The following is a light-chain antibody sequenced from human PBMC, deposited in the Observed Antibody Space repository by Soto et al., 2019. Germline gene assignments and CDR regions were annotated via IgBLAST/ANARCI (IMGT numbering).Light chain of an antibody. J-gene: IGKJ2*01. V-gene: IGKV1-39*01. Sequence: DIQMNQSPSLSVSVGDKVTITCRASHSLSNFLNWYQQKAGKAPKLLIYASFNLQSGVPSMFSDSGSGTDFTLTISSLHPEDFTTNYCQQNDITPYTCGQGTQLEIK. CDR1: HSLSNF. CDR3: QQNDITPYT. CDR2: ASF.